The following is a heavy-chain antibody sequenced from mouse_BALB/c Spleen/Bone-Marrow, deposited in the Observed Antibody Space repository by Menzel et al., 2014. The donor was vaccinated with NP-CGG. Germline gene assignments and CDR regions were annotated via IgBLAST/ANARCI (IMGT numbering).Heavy chain of an antibody. D-gene: IGHD4-1*01. CDR1: GYTFTDYE. CDR2: LDPETGGT. Sequence: PLQQSGAELVRPGASVTLSCKASGYTFTDYEMHWVKQTPVHGLEWIGTLDPETGGTAYNQKFKDMATLTADKSSTTAYMELRSLTSEDSAVYYCANWGYYAMDYWGQGTSVTVSS. V-gene: IGHV1-15*01. J-gene: IGHJ4*01. CDR3: ANWGYYAMDY.